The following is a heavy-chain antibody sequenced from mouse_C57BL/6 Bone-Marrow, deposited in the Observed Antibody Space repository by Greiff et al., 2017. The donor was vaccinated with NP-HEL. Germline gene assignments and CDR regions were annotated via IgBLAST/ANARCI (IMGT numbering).Heavy chain of an antibody. CDR1: GYTFTSYW. D-gene: IGHD2-3*01. V-gene: IGHV1-64*01. CDR3: ARFYDGYRGFAY. CDR2: IHPNSGST. Sequence: QVQLQQPGAELVKPGASVKLSCKASGYTFTSYWMHWAKQRPGQGLEWIGMIHPNSGSTNYNEKFKSKATLTVDKSSSTAYMQLSSLTSEDSAVYYCARFYDGYRGFAYWGQGTLVTVSA. J-gene: IGHJ3*01.